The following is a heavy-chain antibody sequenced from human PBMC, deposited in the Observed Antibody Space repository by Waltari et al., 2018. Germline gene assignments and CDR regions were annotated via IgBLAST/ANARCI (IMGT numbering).Heavy chain of an antibody. CDR2: ISPDATTT. V-gene: IGHV3-74*01. CDR3: AHLLVIATFDTSDV. CDR1: GFTFSSFW. D-gene: IGHD3-22*01. Sequence: EVQLVESGGNLVQPGGSLRLSCAASGFTFSSFWMHWVRYAPGKGPVWVSRISPDATTTNYADSVKGRFTISRDNTKNTVYLQMDSLRADDTAVYYCAHLLVIATFDTSDVWGQGTTVTVSS. J-gene: IGHJ3*01.